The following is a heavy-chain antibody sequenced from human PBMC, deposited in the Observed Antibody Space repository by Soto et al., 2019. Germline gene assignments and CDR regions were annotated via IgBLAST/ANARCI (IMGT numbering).Heavy chain of an antibody. CDR1: GYTFTSYY. V-gene: IGHV1-46*01. CDR2: INPSGGST. J-gene: IGHJ6*02. D-gene: IGHD6-19*01. CDR3: ARAPIAVAGPTYYLYYGMDV. Sequence: ASVKVSCKASGYTFTSYYMHWVRQAPGQGLEWMGIINPSGGSTSYAQKFQGRVTMTRDTSTSTVYMELSSLRSEDTAVYYCARAPIAVAGPTYYLYYGMDVWGRGTTVTVS.